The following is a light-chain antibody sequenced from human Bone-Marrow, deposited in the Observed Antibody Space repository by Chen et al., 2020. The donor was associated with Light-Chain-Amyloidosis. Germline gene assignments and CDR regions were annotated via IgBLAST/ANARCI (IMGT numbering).Light chain of an antibody. CDR2: KDS. Sequence: SYELTQPSSVSVSPGQTARITCSGDVLVKKYGRWFQQKPGQAPVLVIYKDSERPSGIPERFSGSSSGTTVTLTISGAQVEDEADYYCYSAADNNSWVFGGGTKLTVL. J-gene: IGLJ3*02. V-gene: IGLV3-27*01. CDR1: VLVKKY. CDR3: YSAADNNSWV.